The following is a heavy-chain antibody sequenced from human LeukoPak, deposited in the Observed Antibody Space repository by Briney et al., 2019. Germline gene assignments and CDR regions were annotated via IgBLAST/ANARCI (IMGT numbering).Heavy chain of an antibody. CDR3: AIYSSYDYYYYMDV. J-gene: IGHJ6*03. Sequence: SVKVSCKASVGTFSSYAISWVRQAPGQGLEWMGGIIPIFGTANYAQKFQGRVTITADESTSTAYMELSSLRSEDTAVCYCAIYSSYDYYYYMDVWGKGTTVTVSS. D-gene: IGHD6-13*01. CDR2: IIPIFGTA. CDR1: VGTFSSYA. V-gene: IGHV1-69*13.